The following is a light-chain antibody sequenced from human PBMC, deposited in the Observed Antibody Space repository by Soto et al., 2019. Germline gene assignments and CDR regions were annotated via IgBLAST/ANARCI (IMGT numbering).Light chain of an antibody. V-gene: IGKV3-11*01. J-gene: IGKJ1*01. CDR1: QSVSSY. Sequence: EIVLTQSPATLSLSPGERATLSCRASQSVSSYLAWYQQKPGQAPRLLIYDASNRATGIPARSSGSGSGTDFTLTISSLEPEDFAVYYCQQRSNWPTFGQGTKVDIK. CDR3: QQRSNWPT. CDR2: DAS.